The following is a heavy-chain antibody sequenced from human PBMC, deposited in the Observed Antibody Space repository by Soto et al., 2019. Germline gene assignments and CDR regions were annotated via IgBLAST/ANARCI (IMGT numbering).Heavy chain of an antibody. Sequence: EVQLVESGGGLVQPGGSLRLSCAASGFTFSDYWMTWVRQAPGKGLEWVANIKQDGREKYYVDSVKGRFTISRDNAKNSLYLQNDSLSAEDTAVDYCAADPRPQLVPIDYWGQGTLVTVSS. D-gene: IGHD6-6*01. CDR3: AADPRPQLVPIDY. J-gene: IGHJ4*02. CDR2: IKQDGREK. CDR1: GFTFSDYW. V-gene: IGHV3-7*01.